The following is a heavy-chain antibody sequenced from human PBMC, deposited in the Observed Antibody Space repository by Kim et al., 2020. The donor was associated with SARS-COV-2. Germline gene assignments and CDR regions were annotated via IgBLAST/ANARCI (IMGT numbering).Heavy chain of an antibody. Sequence: GGSLRLSCAASGFTFSSYSMNWVRQAPGKGLEWVSYISSSSSTIYYADSVKGRFTISRDNAKNSLYLQMNSLRDEDTAVYYCASNKYYYGSGSYSGWGQGTLVTVSS. CDR3: ASNKYYYGSGSYSG. CDR1: GFTFSSYS. J-gene: IGHJ4*02. V-gene: IGHV3-48*02. D-gene: IGHD3-10*01. CDR2: ISSSSSTI.